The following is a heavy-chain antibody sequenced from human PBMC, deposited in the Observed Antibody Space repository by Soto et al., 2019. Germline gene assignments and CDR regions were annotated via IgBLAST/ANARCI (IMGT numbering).Heavy chain of an antibody. D-gene: IGHD2-15*01. J-gene: IGHJ4*02. CDR2: ISGGGVST. Sequence: GGSLRLSCAASGFTFSSYGMSWVRQAPGKGLEWVSTISGGGVSTFYAVSVKGRFTISRGNSENTLYLQMNSLTAEDSAVYYCAKARICSGAYCSYFDYWGQGTLVTVSS. CDR1: GFTFSSYG. CDR3: AKARICSGAYCSYFDY. V-gene: IGHV3-23*01.